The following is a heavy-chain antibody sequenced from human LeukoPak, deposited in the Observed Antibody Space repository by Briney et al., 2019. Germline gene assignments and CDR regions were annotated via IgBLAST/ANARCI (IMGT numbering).Heavy chain of an antibody. D-gene: IGHD3-10*01. V-gene: IGHV1-18*04. CDR1: GYTFTSYD. CDR2: ISAYNGNT. CDR3: ARDPGWFGELLSYYFDY. Sequence: ASVKVSCKASGYTFTSYDISWVRQAPGQGLEWMGWISAYNGNTNYAQELQGRVTMTTDTSTSTAYMELRSLRSYDTAVYYCARDPGWFGELLSYYFDYWGQGTLVTVSS. J-gene: IGHJ4*02.